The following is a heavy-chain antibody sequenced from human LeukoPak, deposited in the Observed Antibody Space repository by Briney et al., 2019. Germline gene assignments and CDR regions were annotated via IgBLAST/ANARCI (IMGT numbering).Heavy chain of an antibody. D-gene: IGHD4-17*01. J-gene: IGHJ4*02. CDR3: ARAYTNGDYLDY. Sequence: GSLRLSCAASGFTFSRYSVNWVRQAPGKGLEWVSCISDSSRHIYYADSVKGRFTISRDNAKSSASLQMNSLRVDDTAVYYCARAYTNGDYLDYRGQGTLVTVSS. CDR2: ISDSSRHI. CDR1: GFTFSRYS. V-gene: IGHV3-21*01.